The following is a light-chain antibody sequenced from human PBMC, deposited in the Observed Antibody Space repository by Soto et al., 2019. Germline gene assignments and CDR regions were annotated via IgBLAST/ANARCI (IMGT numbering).Light chain of an antibody. J-gene: IGKJ4*01. Sequence: EIVLTQSPSTLSLSPGERATLSCRASQSVSNSYLAWYQRTPGQAPRLLIYGASSRATGIPDRFSGSGSGTDFTLTISRLEPEDFAVYYCQQYGDSQLTFGGGTKVEIK. CDR3: QQYGDSQLT. CDR2: GAS. V-gene: IGKV3-20*01. CDR1: QSVSNSY.